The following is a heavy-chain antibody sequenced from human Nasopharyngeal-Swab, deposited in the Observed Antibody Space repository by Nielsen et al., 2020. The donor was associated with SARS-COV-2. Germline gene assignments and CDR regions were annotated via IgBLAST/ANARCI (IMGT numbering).Heavy chain of an antibody. Sequence: GESLKISCAASGFTFSSYSMNWVRQAPGKGLEWVSSISSSSSYIYYADSVKGRFTISRDNAKNSLYLQMNSLRAEDTAVYYCVSPGWFDPWGQGTPVTVSS. CDR2: ISSSSSYI. CDR1: GFTFSSYS. CDR3: VSPGWFDP. J-gene: IGHJ5*02. V-gene: IGHV3-21*01.